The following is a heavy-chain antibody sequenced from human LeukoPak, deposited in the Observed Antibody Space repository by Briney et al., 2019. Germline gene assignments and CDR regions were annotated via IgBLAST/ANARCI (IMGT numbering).Heavy chain of an antibody. CDR2: IRYDGGNK. J-gene: IGHJ5*02. CDR3: AKDYGTTGTGGAWLDP. V-gene: IGHV3-30*02. D-gene: IGHD1-1*01. Sequence: PGGSLRLSCVASGFTFNSYGMHWVRQAPGMGLQWVAFIRYDGGNKYYTDSVKGRFTISRDNSKNTLYLQMNSLRPEDAALYYCAKDYGTTGTGGAWLDPWGQGTLVTVSS. CDR1: GFTFNSYG.